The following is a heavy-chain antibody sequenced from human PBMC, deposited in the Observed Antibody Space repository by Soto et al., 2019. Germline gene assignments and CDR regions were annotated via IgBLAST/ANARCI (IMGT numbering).Heavy chain of an antibody. Sequence: GGSLRLSCASSGFTFSDYYMSWIRQAPGKGLEWVSYISSSGSIIYYADSVKGRFTISRDNAKNSLYLQMNSLRAEDTAVYYCAKDNDGSSYYGMDVWGQGTTVTVSS. CDR1: GFTFSDYY. V-gene: IGHV3-11*04. CDR2: ISSSGSII. D-gene: IGHD3-10*01. J-gene: IGHJ6*02. CDR3: AKDNDGSSYYGMDV.